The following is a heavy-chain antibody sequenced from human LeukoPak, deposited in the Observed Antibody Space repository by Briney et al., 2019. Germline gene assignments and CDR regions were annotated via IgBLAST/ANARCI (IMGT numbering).Heavy chain of an antibody. Sequence: PGGSLRLSCAASGFTFSSYWMSWVRQAPGKGLEWVANIKQDGSEKYYVDSVKGRFTISRDNAKNSLYLQMNSLRAEDTAVYYCARVPGISSSWRPMNYYYYYMDVWGKGTTVTVSS. CDR1: GFTFSSYW. J-gene: IGHJ6*03. CDR3: ARVPGISSSWRPMNYYYYYMDV. V-gene: IGHV3-7*01. CDR2: IKQDGSEK. D-gene: IGHD6-13*01.